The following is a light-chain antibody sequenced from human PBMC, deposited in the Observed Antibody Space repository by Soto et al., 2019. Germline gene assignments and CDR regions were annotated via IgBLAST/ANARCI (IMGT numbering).Light chain of an antibody. Sequence: QSALTQPASVSGSPGQSIPISCTGTSSDVGDYNYVSWYQHHPGKAPKLIIYEVRNRPSGVPNRFSGAKSGNTASLTISGLQAEDEADYYCSSYRTGSAFYVFGSGTKVTVL. CDR3: SSYRTGSAFYV. CDR2: EVR. V-gene: IGLV2-14*01. J-gene: IGLJ1*01. CDR1: SSDVGDYNY.